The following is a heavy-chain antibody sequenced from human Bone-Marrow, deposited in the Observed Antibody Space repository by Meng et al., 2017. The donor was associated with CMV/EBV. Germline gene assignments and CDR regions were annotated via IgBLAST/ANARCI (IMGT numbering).Heavy chain of an antibody. D-gene: IGHD2-2*01. CDR1: GYTFTGYY. CDR2: INPNSGGT. Sequence: ASVKVSCKASGYTFTGYYMHWVRQAPGQGLEWMGWINPNSGGTNYAQKFQGRVTMTRDTSISTAYMELSSLRSEDTAVYYCARGYCSSTSCYSEGAYYYYGMDVWGQGTTVTVSS. CDR3: ARGYCSSTSCYSEGAYYYYGMDV. J-gene: IGHJ6*02. V-gene: IGHV1-2*02.